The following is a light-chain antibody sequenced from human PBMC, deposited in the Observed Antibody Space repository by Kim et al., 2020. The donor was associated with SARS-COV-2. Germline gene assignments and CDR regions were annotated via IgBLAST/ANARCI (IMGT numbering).Light chain of an antibody. CDR3: LLYYGGVQV. CDR2: STS. CDR1: AGAVTCDFY. J-gene: IGLJ2*01. Sequence: PGGTVTLSCASSAGAVTCDFYPNGIQQKPGQAPRPLIFSTSVKHAWTPDRFSGSLLGGKAALTLSSVQPEDEADYYCLLYYGGVQVFGGGTQLTVL. V-gene: IGLV7-43*01.